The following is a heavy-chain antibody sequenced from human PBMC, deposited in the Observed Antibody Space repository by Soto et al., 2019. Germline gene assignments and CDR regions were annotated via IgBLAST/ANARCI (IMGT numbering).Heavy chain of an antibody. V-gene: IGHV3-64*01. J-gene: IGHJ6*03. CDR1: GFTFSNYE. Sequence: AQLVESGGGLVQPGGSLRLSCAASGFTFSNYEMHWVRQAPGKGLEYVSGISNNGAHTDYAKSVKGRFTISRDNSENTLDLQMGSLRAEDMALYYCARRGYGSRWPNVYMDVWGKRTTVTVSS. D-gene: IGHD6-13*01. CDR3: ARRGYGSRWPNVYMDV. CDR2: ISNNGAHT.